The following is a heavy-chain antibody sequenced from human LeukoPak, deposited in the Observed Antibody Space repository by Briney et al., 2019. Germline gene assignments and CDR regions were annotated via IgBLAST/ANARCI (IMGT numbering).Heavy chain of an antibody. Sequence: GGSLRLSCAASGFTFSSYSMNWVRQAPGKGLEWVSYISFSSATIHYADSVKGRFTVSRDNAKNSLYLQMNSLRAEDTALYFCARDTHYYGSGSPAFDIWGQGTMVTVSS. CDR2: ISFSSATI. CDR3: ARDTHYYGSGSPAFDI. D-gene: IGHD3-10*01. J-gene: IGHJ3*02. V-gene: IGHV3-48*01. CDR1: GFTFSSYS.